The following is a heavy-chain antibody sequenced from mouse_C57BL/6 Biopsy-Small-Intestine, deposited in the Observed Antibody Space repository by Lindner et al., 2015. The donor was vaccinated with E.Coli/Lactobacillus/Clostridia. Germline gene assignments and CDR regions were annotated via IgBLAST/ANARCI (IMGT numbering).Heavy chain of an antibody. CDR3: ARRAGNFYAMDY. J-gene: IGHJ4*01. CDR2: IYPRSGNT. V-gene: IGHV1-81*01. Sequence: VQLQESGPELVKPGASVKLSCKASGYTFTSYGISWVKQRTGQGLEWIGEIYPRSGNTFYNEKFKGKATLTADKSSSTTYMELRSLTSDDSAVYFCARRAGNFYAMDYWGQGTSVTVSS. CDR1: GYTFTSYG. D-gene: IGHD2-1*01.